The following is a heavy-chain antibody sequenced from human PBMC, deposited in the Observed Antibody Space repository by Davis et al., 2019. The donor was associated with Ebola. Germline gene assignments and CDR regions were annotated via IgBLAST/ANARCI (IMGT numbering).Heavy chain of an antibody. CDR1: GFTFNTYS. D-gene: IGHD6-6*01. J-gene: IGHJ6*04. V-gene: IGHV3-33*01. Sequence: GESLKISCAGSGFTFNTYSIHWVRQAPGKGLEWVAVFWPDGNVEYYAESVEGRFTISRDNSKNALYLQMSSLRAEDTAVYYCARECMAPRCGLDVWGKGTTVTVSS. CDR3: ARECMAPRCGLDV. CDR2: FWPDGNVE.